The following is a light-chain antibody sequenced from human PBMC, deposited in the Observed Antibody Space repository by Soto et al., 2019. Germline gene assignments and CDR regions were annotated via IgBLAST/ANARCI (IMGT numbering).Light chain of an antibody. V-gene: IGKV3-20*01. CDR3: QQYGSEPHT. CDR2: VAS. J-gene: IGKJ2*01. CDR1: QSVSGSY. Sequence: NVLTQSPGTLSLSPGERATLSCRASQSVSGSYLAWYQQKPGQAPRLRIYVASSRATGLPDRFSGSGSGTHFTLTISRLEPEDSAVYSCQQYGSEPHTFGQGPKLQIK.